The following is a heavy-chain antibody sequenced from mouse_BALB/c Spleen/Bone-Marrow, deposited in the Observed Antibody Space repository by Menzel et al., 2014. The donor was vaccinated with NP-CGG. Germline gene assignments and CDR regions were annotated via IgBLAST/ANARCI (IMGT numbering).Heavy chain of an antibody. CDR2: INPSTGYT. CDR1: GYTFTSYW. V-gene: IGHV1-7*01. Sequence: VQLQQSGAEPAKPGASVKMSCKASGYTFTSYWMHWVKQRPGQGLEWIGYINPSTGYTEYNQKFKDKATLTADKSSSTAYMQLSSLTSEDSAVYYCALGSSYRYYLDYWGQGTTLTVSS. J-gene: IGHJ2*01. CDR3: ALGSSYRYYLDY. D-gene: IGHD1-1*01.